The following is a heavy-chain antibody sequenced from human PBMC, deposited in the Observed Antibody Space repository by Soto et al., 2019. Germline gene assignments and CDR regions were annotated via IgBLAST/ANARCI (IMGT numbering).Heavy chain of an antibody. CDR1: GYTFTSYY. CDR2: INPSGGST. CDR3: ARDKRLVVTATGDYYYGMDV. D-gene: IGHD2-21*02. Sequence: ASVKVSCKASGYTFTSYYMHWVRQAPGQGLEWMGIINPSGGSTSYAQKFQGRVTMTRDTSTSTVYMELSSLRSEDTAVYYCARDKRLVVTATGDYYYGMDVWGEGTTVTDSS. V-gene: IGHV1-46*01. J-gene: IGHJ6*04.